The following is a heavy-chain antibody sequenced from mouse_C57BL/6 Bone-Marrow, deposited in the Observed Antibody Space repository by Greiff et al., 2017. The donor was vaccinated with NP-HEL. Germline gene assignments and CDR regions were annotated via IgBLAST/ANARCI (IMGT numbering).Heavy chain of an antibody. CDR3: ARYYYGSS. J-gene: IGHJ2*01. CDR2: IHPNSGST. Sequence: QVQLQQPGAELVKPGASVTLSCKASGYTFTSYWMHWVKPRPGQGLEWIGIIHPNSGSTNYNEKFKSKATLTVDKSSSTAYMQLSSLTSEDSAVYYCARYYYGSSWGQGTTLTVSS. V-gene: IGHV1-64*01. D-gene: IGHD1-1*01. CDR1: GYTFTSYW.